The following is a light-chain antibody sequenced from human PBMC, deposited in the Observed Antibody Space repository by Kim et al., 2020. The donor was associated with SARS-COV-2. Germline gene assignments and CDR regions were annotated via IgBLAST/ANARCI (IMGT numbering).Light chain of an antibody. CDR3: CSYAGSSVV. Sequence: PSPSLTISSTGTCLDVGSYHLLSCYPQHPGKAPILMIYEVSKRPSGVSTRFSGSKSGNTASLTISGLQAEDEADYYCCSYAGSSVVFGGGTKLTVL. CDR2: EVS. J-gene: IGLJ2*01. V-gene: IGLV2-23*02. CDR1: CLDVGSYHL.